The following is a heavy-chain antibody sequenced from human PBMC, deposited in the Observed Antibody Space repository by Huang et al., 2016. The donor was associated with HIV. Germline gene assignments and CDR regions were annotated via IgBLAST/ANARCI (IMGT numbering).Heavy chain of an antibody. Sequence: QIRLVQSGAEVKKPGASVRVSCEASGYAFSDYGFSWGRPATGQGPEGVGWISAADGETNYRQRFQGRVTLTTDTSTTTVYMDLRSLRSDDTAVYYCARDPKYHSFPYFRQRRGIEIWGQGTVVTVSS. D-gene: IGHD3-16*01. CDR3: ARDPKYHSFPYFRQRRGIEI. CDR2: ISAADGET. CDR1: GYAFSDYG. J-gene: IGHJ3*02. V-gene: IGHV1-18*04.